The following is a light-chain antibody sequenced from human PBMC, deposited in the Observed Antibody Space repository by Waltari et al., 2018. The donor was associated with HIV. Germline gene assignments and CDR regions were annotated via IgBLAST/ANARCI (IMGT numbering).Light chain of an antibody. Sequence: DIVMTQSPLSLPVTPGEPASISCRSSQSLLHSSGYHYLSCYLLKPGQSPPLLIYLASNRASGVPDRFSGNASGTNFTLQISRVEAEDVGIYYCMQALQTPPTFGGGTNVEVK. CDR1: QSLLHSSGYHY. CDR2: LAS. V-gene: IGKV2-28*01. J-gene: IGKJ4*01. CDR3: MQALQTPPT.